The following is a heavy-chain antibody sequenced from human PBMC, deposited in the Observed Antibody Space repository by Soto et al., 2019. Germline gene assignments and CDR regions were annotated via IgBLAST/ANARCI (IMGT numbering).Heavy chain of an antibody. Sequence: PGGSLRLSCTASGFTIGDYTVAWVRQAPGRGLEWVGCIRSRAYGETTEYAASVRGRFSISRDDSKSIAYLQLNSLKTEDTAMYYCNSPALYNNWDYPFHYWGQGNLVTVSS. CDR1: GFTIGDYT. V-gene: IGHV3-49*04. CDR2: IRSRAYGETT. D-gene: IGHD1-7*01. CDR3: NSPALYNNWDYPFHY. J-gene: IGHJ4*02.